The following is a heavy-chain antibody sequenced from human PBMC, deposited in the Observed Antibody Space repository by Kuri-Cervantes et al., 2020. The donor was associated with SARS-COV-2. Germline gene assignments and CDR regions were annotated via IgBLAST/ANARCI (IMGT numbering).Heavy chain of an antibody. CDR3: EREGEYQLLYCSGIYYYGMDV. D-gene: IGHD2-2*02. CDR2: IIPILGIA. CDR1: GGTFSSYD. J-gene: IGHJ6*04. Sequence: SVKVSCNASGGTFSSYDIIWVRQAPGQGLEWMGRIIPILGIANYAQKLQGRVTITADKSTSTAYMELSSLRLEDTAVYYCEREGEYQLLYCSGIYYYGMDVWGKGTTVTVSS. V-gene: IGHV1-69*04.